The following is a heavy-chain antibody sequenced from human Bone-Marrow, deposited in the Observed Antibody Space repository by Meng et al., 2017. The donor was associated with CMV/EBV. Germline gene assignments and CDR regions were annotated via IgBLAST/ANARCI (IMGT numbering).Heavy chain of an antibody. V-gene: IGHV3-21*01. CDR2: ISSSSSYI. J-gene: IGHJ4*01. D-gene: IGHD6-19*01. CDR3: ARGIAVARGDCCYY. Sequence: LSLTCAASGFTFSSYSMNWVRQAPGKGLEWVSSISSSSSYIYYADSVKGRFTISRDNAKNSLYLQMNSLRAEDTAVYYCARGIAVARGDCCYYWGQGKRVTGSS. CDR1: GFTFSSYS.